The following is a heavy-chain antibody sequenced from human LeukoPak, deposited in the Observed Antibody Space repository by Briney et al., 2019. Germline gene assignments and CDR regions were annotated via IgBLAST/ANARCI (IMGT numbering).Heavy chain of an antibody. J-gene: IGHJ2*01. CDR1: GYTFTSYG. V-gene: IGHV1-18*01. CDR2: ISAYNGNT. Sequence: ASVKVSCKASGYTFTSYGISWVRQAPGQGLEWMGWISAYNGNTNYAQKLQGRVTMTTDTSTSTAYMELRSLRSDDTAVYYCARVPYDLWVGDYWYFDLWGRGTLVSVSS. D-gene: IGHD3-3*01. CDR3: ARVPYDLWVGDYWYFDL.